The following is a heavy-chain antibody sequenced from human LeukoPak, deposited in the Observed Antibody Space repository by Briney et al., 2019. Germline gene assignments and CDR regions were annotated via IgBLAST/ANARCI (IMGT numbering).Heavy chain of an antibody. J-gene: IGHJ3*02. V-gene: IGHV4-61*02. Sequence: SETLSLTXTVSGGSISSGSYYWSWIRQPAGKGLEWIGRIYTSGSTNYNPSLKSRVTISVDTSKNQFSLKLSSVTAADTAVYYCARDSYDAFDIRGQGTMVTVSS. CDR2: IYTSGST. CDR3: ARDSYDAFDI. CDR1: GGSISSGSYY.